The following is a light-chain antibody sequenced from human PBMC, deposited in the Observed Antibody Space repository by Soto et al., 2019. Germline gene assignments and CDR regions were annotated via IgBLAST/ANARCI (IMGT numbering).Light chain of an antibody. Sequence: EIVLTQSPGTLSLSPGEGATLSCRASESVSSGYLAWYQQKPGQAPRLLIYGVSSRATGIPDRFSGSGSRTDFTLTISRLEPEDFAEYYCQQYGTSPTFGGGTKVEIK. CDR2: GVS. CDR1: ESVSSGY. CDR3: QQYGTSPT. V-gene: IGKV3-20*01. J-gene: IGKJ4*01.